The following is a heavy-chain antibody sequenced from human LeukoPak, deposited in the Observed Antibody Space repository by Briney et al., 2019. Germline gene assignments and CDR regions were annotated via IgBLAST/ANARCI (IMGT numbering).Heavy chain of an antibody. Sequence: ASVKVSCKVSGYTSSVLSMQWVRQAPGKGLEWMGGFDPEDGETIYAQKFQGRVTMTEDTSTDTVYMELNSLRSEDAAVYYCAIPSGSFLGFYYALDVWGQGTTVTVPS. J-gene: IGHJ6*02. CDR1: GYTSSVLS. CDR3: AIPSGSFLGFYYALDV. CDR2: FDPEDGET. D-gene: IGHD1-26*01. V-gene: IGHV1-24*01.